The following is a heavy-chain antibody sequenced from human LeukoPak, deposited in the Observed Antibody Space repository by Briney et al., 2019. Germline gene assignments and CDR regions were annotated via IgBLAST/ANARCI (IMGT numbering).Heavy chain of an antibody. CDR1: GFTFSSYA. CDR3: ARGGYYDVYTPEDYGMDV. D-gene: IGHD3-3*01. CDR2: IWYDGSNK. J-gene: IGHJ6*02. Sequence: PGGSLRLSCAVSGFTFSSYAMNWVRQAPGKGLEWVAVIWYDGSNKYYADSVKGRFTISRDNSKNTLYLQMNSLRAEDTAVYYCARGGYYDVYTPEDYGMDVWGQGTTVTVSS. V-gene: IGHV3-33*08.